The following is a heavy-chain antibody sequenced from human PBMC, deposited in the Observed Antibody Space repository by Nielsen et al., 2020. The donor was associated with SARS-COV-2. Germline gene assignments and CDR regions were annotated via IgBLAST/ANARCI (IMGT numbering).Heavy chain of an antibody. D-gene: IGHD3-22*01. Sequence: ASVKVSCKASGYTFTSYGIDWVRQAPGQELEWMGWISAYNGNTNYAQKLQGRVTMTTDTSTSTADMELKSLRSDDTAVYYCARGLGIYYYDSSGYPPGGVDYWGQGTLVTVSS. CDR2: ISAYNGNT. CDR1: GYTFTSYG. CDR3: ARGLGIYYYDSSGYPPGGVDY. J-gene: IGHJ4*02. V-gene: IGHV1-18*04.